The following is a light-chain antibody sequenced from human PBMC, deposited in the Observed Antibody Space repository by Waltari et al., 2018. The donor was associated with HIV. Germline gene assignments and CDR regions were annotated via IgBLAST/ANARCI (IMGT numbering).Light chain of an antibody. CDR1: SSDVGGYNY. V-gene: IGLV2-11*01. CDR3: CSYAGNYTLL. CDR2: DVH. J-gene: IGLJ2*01. Sequence: QSALTQPRSVSGSPGQSVTVSCTGTSSDVGGYNYVSWYQQHPGKAPKLMIYDVHKRASGVPDRVSGCKSGNTASLTICGLQAEDEADYFCCSYAGNYTLLFGGGTNLTVL.